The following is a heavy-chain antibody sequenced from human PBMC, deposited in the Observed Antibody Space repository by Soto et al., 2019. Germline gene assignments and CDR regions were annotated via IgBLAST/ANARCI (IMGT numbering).Heavy chain of an antibody. CDR1: GFTFSNYW. CDR2: IDHDGPT. Sequence: EVQLVESGGGLVQPGGSLRLSCAGSGFTFSNYWMHWVRQAPGKGLEWVSRIDHDGPTEYAYSVRGRFTIARDNAENTLYLQMNSLRPEDTAVYYCVRDSHGDYWGQGTLVTVSS. V-gene: IGHV3-74*01. CDR3: VRDSHGDY. J-gene: IGHJ4*02.